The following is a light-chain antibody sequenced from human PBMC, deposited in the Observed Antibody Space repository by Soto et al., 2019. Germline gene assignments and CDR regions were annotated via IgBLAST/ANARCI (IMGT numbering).Light chain of an antibody. J-gene: IGKJ4*01. Sequence: VVTQSPCTLSLSPGGRATLSCGASQSVPSTYLAWYQQKPGQAPRLLIYGASSRAAGIPDRFSGSGSGTDFTLTISRLEPEDFAVYYCQQRGDWPLTFGGGTKVDIK. CDR1: QSVPSTY. CDR3: QQRGDWPLT. CDR2: GAS. V-gene: IGKV3D-20*02.